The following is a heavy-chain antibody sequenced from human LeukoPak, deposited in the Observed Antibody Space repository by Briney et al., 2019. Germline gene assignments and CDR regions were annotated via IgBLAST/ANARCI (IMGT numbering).Heavy chain of an antibody. J-gene: IGHJ4*02. V-gene: IGHV3-23*01. Sequence: PGGSLRLSCAASGFTFSNYAMSWVRQAPGKGLEWVSDISDSGGNTHYADSVKGRFTISRDKSKNTLYLQMNSLRAEDTAVYYCARRNGYDFGYWGQGTLVTVSS. CDR2: ISDSGGNT. CDR3: ARRNGYDFGY. CDR1: GFTFSNYA. D-gene: IGHD5-18*01.